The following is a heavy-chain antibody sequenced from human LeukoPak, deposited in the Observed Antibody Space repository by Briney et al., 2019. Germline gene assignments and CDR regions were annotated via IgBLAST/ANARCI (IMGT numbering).Heavy chain of an antibody. V-gene: IGHV1-69*06. CDR1: GGTFNNYP. D-gene: IGHD3-22*01. CDR2: IIPIFGTA. CDR3: AGDRTAVQYYDSSGYYKAFDM. J-gene: IGHJ3*02. Sequence: GASVKVSCKASGGTFNNYPITWVRQAPGQGLEWMGRIIPIFGTATYAQKFQGRVTITADKSTSTAYMELSSLRSEDTAVYYCAGDRTAVQYYDSSGYYKAFDMWGQGTMVTVSS.